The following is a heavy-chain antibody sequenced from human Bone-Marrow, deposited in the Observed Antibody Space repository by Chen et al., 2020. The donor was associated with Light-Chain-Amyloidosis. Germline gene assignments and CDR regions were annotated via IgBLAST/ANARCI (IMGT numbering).Heavy chain of an antibody. CDR2: IYPDDSDA. J-gene: IGHJ4*02. CDR1: GYTFPNYW. V-gene: IGHV5-51*01. CDR3: ARRRDGYNFDY. Sequence: ISCQGSGYTFPNYWIGWVRQMPGKGLEWMGVIYPDDSDARYSPSFEGQVTISADKSITTAYLQWRSLKASDTAMYYCARRRDGYNFDYWGQGTLVTVSS. D-gene: IGHD5-12*01.